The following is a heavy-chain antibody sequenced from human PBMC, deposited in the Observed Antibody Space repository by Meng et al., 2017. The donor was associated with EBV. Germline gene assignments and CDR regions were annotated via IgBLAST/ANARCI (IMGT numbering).Heavy chain of an antibody. CDR2: IIPIFGTA. V-gene: IGHV1-69*06. CDR3: ARAEIAAAGRLDY. CDR1: GGTFSSYA. D-gene: IGHD6-13*01. Sequence: VQVVQSGAEVKQPGASVKVSCKASGGTFSSYAISWVRQAPGQGLEWMGGIIPIFGTANYAQKFQGRVTITADKSTSTAYMELSSLRSEDTAVYYCARAEIAAAGRLDYWGQGTLVTVSS. J-gene: IGHJ4*02.